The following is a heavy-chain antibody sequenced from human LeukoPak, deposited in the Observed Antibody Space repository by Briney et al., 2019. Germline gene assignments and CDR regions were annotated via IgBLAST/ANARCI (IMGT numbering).Heavy chain of an antibody. J-gene: IGHJ6*03. V-gene: IGHV3-7*02. Sequence: PGGSLRLSCAASGFTFNNAWMSWVRQAPGKGLEWVANIKQDGSEKYYVDSVKGRFTISRDNAKNSLYLQMNSLRAEDTAVYYCAGCCITIFGVAIIGDHYYMDVWGKGTTVTVSS. D-gene: IGHD3-3*01. CDR1: GFTFNNAW. CDR2: IKQDGSEK. CDR3: AGCCITIFGVAIIGDHYYMDV.